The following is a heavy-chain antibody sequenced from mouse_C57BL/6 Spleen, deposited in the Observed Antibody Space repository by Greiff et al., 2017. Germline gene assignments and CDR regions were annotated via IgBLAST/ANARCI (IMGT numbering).Heavy chain of an antibody. V-gene: IGHV1-15*01. D-gene: IGHD2-1*01. CDR2: IGPETGGT. CDR1: GYTFTDYE. CDR3: TRGGNPAWFAY. J-gene: IGHJ3*01. Sequence: VQLQQSGAELVRPGASVTLSCKASGYTFTDYEMHWVKQTPVHGLEWIGAIGPETGGTDYTQTFQGKAILTADKSTSTAYLELRILTSKDSAVYDCTRGGNPAWFAYWGQGTLVTVSA.